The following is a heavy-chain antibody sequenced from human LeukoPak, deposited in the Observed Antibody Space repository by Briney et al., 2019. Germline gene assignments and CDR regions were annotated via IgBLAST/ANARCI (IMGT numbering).Heavy chain of an antibody. CDR2: IYYSGST. Sequence: PSETLSLTCTVSGGSISSSSYYWGWIRQPPGKGLEWIGSIYYSGSTSYNPSLKSRVTISVDTSKNQFSLKLSSVTAADTAVYYCARGGSSGYYPWGQGTLVTVSS. V-gene: IGHV4-39*07. CDR1: GGSISSSSYY. J-gene: IGHJ5*02. D-gene: IGHD3-22*01. CDR3: ARGGSSGYYP.